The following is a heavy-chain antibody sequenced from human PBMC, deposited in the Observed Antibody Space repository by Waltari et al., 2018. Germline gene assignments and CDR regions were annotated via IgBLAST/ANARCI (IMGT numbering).Heavy chain of an antibody. J-gene: IGHJ4*02. V-gene: IGHV1-24*01. D-gene: IGHD3-22*01. Sequence: QVQLVQSGAEVKKPGASVKVSCKVSGYTLTELSMHWVRQAPGKGLEWMGGFDPEDGETIYAQKFQGRVTMTEDTSTDTAYMELSSLRSEDTAVYYCATWGKYYYDSSGYHEGYYFDYWGQGTLVTVSS. CDR3: ATWGKYYYDSSGYHEGYYFDY. CDR1: GYTLTELS. CDR2: FDPEDGET.